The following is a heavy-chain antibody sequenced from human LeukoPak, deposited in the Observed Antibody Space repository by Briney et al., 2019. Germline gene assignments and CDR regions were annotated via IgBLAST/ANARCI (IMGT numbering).Heavy chain of an antibody. CDR3: ARSDYYDSSGPFDY. D-gene: IGHD3-22*01. CDR2: ISGSGGST. CDR1: GFTFSSYA. J-gene: IGHJ4*02. V-gene: IGHV3-23*01. Sequence: GSLSLSCAASGFTFSSYAMSWVRQAPGKGLEWVSAISGSGGSTYYADSVKGRFTISRDNSKNTPYLQINSLRAEDTAVYYCARSDYYDSSGPFDYWGQGTLVTVSS.